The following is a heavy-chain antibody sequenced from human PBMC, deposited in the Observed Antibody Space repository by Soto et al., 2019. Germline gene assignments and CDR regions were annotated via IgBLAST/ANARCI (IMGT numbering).Heavy chain of an antibody. J-gene: IGHJ4*02. D-gene: IGHD3-10*01. CDR2: IYYSGST. V-gene: IGHV4-59*01. Sequence: ASETVSLTCTVSGGSISSYYWSWIRQPPGKGLEWIGYIYYSGSTNYNPSLKSRVTISVDTSKNQFSLKLSSVTAADTAVYYCASGVPYYFDYWGQGTLVTVSS. CDR1: GGSISSYY. CDR3: ASGVPYYFDY.